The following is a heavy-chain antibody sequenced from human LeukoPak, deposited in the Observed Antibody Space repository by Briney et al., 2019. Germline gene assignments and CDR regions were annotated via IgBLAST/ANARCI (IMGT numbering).Heavy chain of an antibody. J-gene: IGHJ4*02. D-gene: IGHD4-17*01. CDR3: AKDKYDGDPLNIFDY. CDR2: ISYDGSNK. V-gene: IGHV3-30*18. CDR1: GFTFSSYG. Sequence: GGSLRLSCAASGFTFSSYGMHWVRQAPGKGLEWVAVISYDGSNKYYADSVKGRFTISRDNSKNTLYLQMNSLRAEDTAVYYCAKDKYDGDPLNIFDYWGQGTLVTVSS.